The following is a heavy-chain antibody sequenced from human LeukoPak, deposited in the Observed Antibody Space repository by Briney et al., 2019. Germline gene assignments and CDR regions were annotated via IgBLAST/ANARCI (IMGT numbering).Heavy chain of an antibody. CDR2: IKQDGSEK. V-gene: IGHV3-7*01. J-gene: IGHJ6*03. CDR3: AGYSGRYVYYMDV. D-gene: IGHD1-26*01. CDR1: GFTFSNYW. Sequence: GGSLRLSCVASGFTFSNYWMSWVRQAPGKGLEWVANIKQDGSEKYYVDSVKGRFTISRDNSKNTLYLQMNSLRAEDTAVYYCAGYSGRYVYYMDVWGKGTTVT.